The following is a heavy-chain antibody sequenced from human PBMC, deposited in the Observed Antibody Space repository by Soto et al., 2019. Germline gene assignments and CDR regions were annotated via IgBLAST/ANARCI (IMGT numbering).Heavy chain of an antibody. J-gene: IGHJ5*02. CDR3: ARGPYCSGGSCFQPSWFDP. CDR1: GGSISSYY. V-gene: IGHV4-59*01. D-gene: IGHD2-15*01. CDR2: IYYSGST. Sequence: SETLSLTCAVYGGSISSYYWSWIRQPPGKGLEWIGYIYYSGSTNYNPSLKSRVTISVDTSKNQFSLKLSSVTAADTAVYYCARGPYCSGGSCFQPSWFDPWGQGTLVTVSS.